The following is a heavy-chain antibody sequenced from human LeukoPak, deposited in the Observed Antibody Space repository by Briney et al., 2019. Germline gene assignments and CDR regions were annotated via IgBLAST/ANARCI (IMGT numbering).Heavy chain of an antibody. Sequence: PGGSLRLSCAASGFPFRSHWMHWVRQVPGKGLVWVSHISTDGTTTNYADSVKGRFTISRDNAKDTLYLQLNSLRAEDTAIYYCARSLGFCSGGWGQGSLATVPS. CDR3: ARSLGFCSGG. CDR1: GFPFRSHW. J-gene: IGHJ4*02. CDR2: ISTDGTTT. D-gene: IGHD2-15*01. V-gene: IGHV3-74*01.